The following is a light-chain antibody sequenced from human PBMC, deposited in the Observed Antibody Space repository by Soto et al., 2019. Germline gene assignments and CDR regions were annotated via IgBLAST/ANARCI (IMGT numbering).Light chain of an antibody. CDR3: LLFYGDGVV. CDR2: STT. CDR1: TGAVTSGYY. Sequence: QTVVTQEPSLTVSPGRTVTLTCASSTGAVTSGYYPNWFQQRPGQPPRALIYSTTYKHPWTPARFSGSLVGGKAALTLSAAQPEDEAEYYCLLFYGDGVVFGGGTKVTVL. V-gene: IGLV7-43*01. J-gene: IGLJ2*01.